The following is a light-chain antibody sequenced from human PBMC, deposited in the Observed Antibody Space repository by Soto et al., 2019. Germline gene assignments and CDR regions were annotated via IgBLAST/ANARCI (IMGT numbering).Light chain of an antibody. CDR3: AAWDDSLNGHVV. Sequence: QSVLTQPPSASGTPGQRVTISCSGSSSNIGSDTVTWYQQLPGTAPKLLIYHNNQRPSGVPDRFSGSKSGSSASLAISGLQSEDEADYYCAAWDDSLNGHVVFGGGTQLTVL. CDR2: HNN. V-gene: IGLV1-44*01. J-gene: IGLJ2*01. CDR1: SSNIGSDT.